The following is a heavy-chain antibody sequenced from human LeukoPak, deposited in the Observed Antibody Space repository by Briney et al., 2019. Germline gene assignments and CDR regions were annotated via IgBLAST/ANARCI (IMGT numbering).Heavy chain of an antibody. Sequence: PGGSLRLSCAASGFTFTSYAMTWVRQAPGKGLKWVSAISGSGGSTYYADSVKGRFTITRDNSKNTLYLQMNSLRADDTALYYCATTRVGVTSGPDYYFDYWGQGTLVTVS. V-gene: IGHV3-23*01. J-gene: IGHJ4*02. CDR1: GFTFTSYA. CDR2: ISGSGGST. D-gene: IGHD1-26*01. CDR3: ATTRVGVTSGPDYYFDY.